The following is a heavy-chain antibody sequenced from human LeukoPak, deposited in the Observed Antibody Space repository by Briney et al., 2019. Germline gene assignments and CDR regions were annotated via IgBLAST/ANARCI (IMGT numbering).Heavy chain of an antibody. Sequence: GESLKISCKGSGYSFTSYWIGWVRRMPGKGLEWMGIIYPGDSDTRYSPSFQGQVTISADKSISTAYLQWSSLKASDTAMHYCARRGYYDSSGYYDFDYWGQGTLVTVSS. J-gene: IGHJ4*02. CDR1: GYSFTSYW. D-gene: IGHD3-22*01. CDR3: ARRGYYDSSGYYDFDY. V-gene: IGHV5-51*01. CDR2: IYPGDSDT.